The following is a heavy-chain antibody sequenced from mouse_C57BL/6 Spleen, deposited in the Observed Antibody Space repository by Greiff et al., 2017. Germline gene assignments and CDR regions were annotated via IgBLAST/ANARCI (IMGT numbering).Heavy chain of an antibody. CDR1: GFNIKNTY. CDR2: IDPANGNT. V-gene: IGHV14-3*01. Sequence: VQLKQSVAELVRPGASVKLSCTASGFNIKNTYMHWVKQRPEQGLEWIGRIDPANGNTKYAPKFQGKATITADTSSNTAYLQLSSLTSEDTAIYYCARSAGGSSYDGYAMDYWGQGTSVTVSS. CDR3: ARSAGGSSYDGYAMDY. D-gene: IGHD1-1*01. J-gene: IGHJ4*01.